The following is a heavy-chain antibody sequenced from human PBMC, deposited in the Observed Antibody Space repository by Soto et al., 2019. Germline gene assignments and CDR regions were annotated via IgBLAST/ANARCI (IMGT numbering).Heavy chain of an antibody. CDR3: ARGLSGYYGSGRKGYNWFDP. J-gene: IGHJ5*02. D-gene: IGHD3-10*01. V-gene: IGHV4-34*01. CDR1: GGSFSGYY. CDR2: INHSGST. Sequence: QVQLQQWGAGLLKPSETLSLTCAVYGGSFSGYYWSWIRQPPGKGLEWIGEINHSGSTNYNPTLKSRVSISVDTSKDQCSLKLSSVTAADTAVYYCARGLSGYYGSGRKGYNWFDPWGQGTLVTVSS.